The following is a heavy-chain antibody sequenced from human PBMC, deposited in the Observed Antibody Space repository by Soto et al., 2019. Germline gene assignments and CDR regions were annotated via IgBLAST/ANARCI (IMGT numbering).Heavy chain of an antibody. J-gene: IGHJ2*01. CDR1: GFIFSAYW. V-gene: IGHV3-7*01. Sequence: EVQLVESGGGLVQPGGSLRLSCAASGFIFSAYWMTWVRQAPGKGLEWVANINPDGSEKYYVDSVKGRFTLSRDNVKNSLFLQVNTLRAEDTALYYGVRARIDVWGRGTLVTVSS. CDR2: INPDGSEK. CDR3: VRARIDV.